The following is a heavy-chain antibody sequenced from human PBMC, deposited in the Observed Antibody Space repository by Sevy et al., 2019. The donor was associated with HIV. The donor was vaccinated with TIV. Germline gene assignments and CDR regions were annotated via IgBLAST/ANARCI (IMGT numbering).Heavy chain of an antibody. CDR3: TRWKAAQSIFDY. CDR2: LKSDVYGGTV. J-gene: IGHJ4*02. CDR1: GFTFGDYC. D-gene: IGHD6-13*01. Sequence: GGSLRLSCTASGFTFGDYCMSWVRQAPGKGLEWVAFLKSDVYGGTVDHAASVRGRFVISSVDSKTIAYLQMNVLKTEEIGVYYCTRWKAAQSIFDYWGQGALVTVSS. V-gene: IGHV3-49*04.